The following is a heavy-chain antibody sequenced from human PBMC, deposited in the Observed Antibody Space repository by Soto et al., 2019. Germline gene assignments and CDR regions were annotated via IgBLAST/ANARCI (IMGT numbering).Heavy chain of an antibody. Sequence: QVQLVQSGAEVKKPGASVKVSCKASGYTFTSYGISWVRQAPGQGLEWMGGISAYNGNTNYAQKLQGRGTMATDTTRGTAYMDLRSLRSGDTGVYYCARTLRVRYGLEGVSNWGPGTLVSVSS. CDR1: GYTFTSYG. D-gene: IGHD1-20*01. CDR3: ARTLRVRYGLEGVSN. V-gene: IGHV1-18*01. CDR2: ISAYNGNT. J-gene: IGHJ4*02.